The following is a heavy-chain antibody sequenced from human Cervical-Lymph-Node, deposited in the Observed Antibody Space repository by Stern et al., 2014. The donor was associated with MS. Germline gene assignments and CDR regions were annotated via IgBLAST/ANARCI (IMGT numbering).Heavy chain of an antibody. Sequence: VQLVESGAEVKKPGASVKVSCMPSGYTFSDYYIHWVRQAPGQGLEWMGRINPRGCATDYAQKFQGRVTMTKDTSISTAYMELSRLGSDDTAVYYCARSYSSSWPLDFWGQGSLVTVSP. CDR3: ARSYSSSWPLDF. J-gene: IGHJ4*02. CDR1: GYTFSDYY. D-gene: IGHD6-13*01. CDR2: INPRGCAT. V-gene: IGHV1-2*06.